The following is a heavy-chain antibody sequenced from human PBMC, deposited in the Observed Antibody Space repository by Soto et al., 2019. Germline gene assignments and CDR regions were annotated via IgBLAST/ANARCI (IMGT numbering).Heavy chain of an antibody. CDR1: GFTFSNAW. Sequence: GGSLRLSCAASGFTFSNAWMNWVRQAPGKGLEWVGRIKSKTDGGTTDYAAPVKGRFTISRDDSKNTLYLQMNSLKTEDTAVYYCTTERYYDFWSGYGEMYPQGLGGYGMDVWGQGTTVTVSS. CDR3: TTERYYDFWSGYGEMYPQGLGGYGMDV. D-gene: IGHD3-3*01. CDR2: IKSKTDGGTT. V-gene: IGHV3-15*07. J-gene: IGHJ6*02.